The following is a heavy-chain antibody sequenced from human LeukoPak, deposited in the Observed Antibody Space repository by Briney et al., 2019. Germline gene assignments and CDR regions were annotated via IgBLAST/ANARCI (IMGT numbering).Heavy chain of an antibody. D-gene: IGHD1-26*01. Sequence: GGSLRLSCAVSGSTFRTYWMHWVRQVPGEGLVWVSRINKDGSITNYADSVKGRFSISRDNAKNTLYLQMNSLRAEDTAVYYCGRDLGGRSGYWGQGTLVTVSS. J-gene: IGHJ4*02. V-gene: IGHV3-74*01. CDR2: INKDGSIT. CDR1: GSTFRTYW. CDR3: GRDLGGRSGY.